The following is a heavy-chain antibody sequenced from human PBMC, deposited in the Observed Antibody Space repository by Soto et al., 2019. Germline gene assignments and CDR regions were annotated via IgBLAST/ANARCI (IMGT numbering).Heavy chain of an antibody. D-gene: IGHD2-15*01. J-gene: IGHJ6*03. CDR2: INSDGSVS. CDR3: ARADCVGGSCYSLAGSFYYYMDA. V-gene: IGHV3-74*02. CDR1: GFTFRNYW. Sequence: EVQLVESGGGLVQPGGSLRLSCAASGFTFRNYWMYWVRQAPGQGLEWVSRINSDGSVSSYADSVKGRLTISRDNVKNTLYLLMESMRAEDTAVYYCARADCVGGSCYSLAGSFYYYMDAWGKGTTVTVFS.